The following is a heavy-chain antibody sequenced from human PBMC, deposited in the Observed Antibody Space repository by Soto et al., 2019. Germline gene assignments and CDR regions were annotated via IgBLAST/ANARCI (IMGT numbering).Heavy chain of an antibody. Sequence: GGSLRLSCAASGFTFSSYGMHWVRQAPGKGLEWVAVISYDGSNKYYADSVKGRFTISRDNSKNTLYLQMNSLRAEDTAVYYCAKVGSWPFDYWGQGTLVTVSS. CDR3: AKVGSWPFDY. CDR1: GFTFSSYG. CDR2: ISYDGSNK. D-gene: IGHD6-13*01. V-gene: IGHV3-30*18. J-gene: IGHJ4*02.